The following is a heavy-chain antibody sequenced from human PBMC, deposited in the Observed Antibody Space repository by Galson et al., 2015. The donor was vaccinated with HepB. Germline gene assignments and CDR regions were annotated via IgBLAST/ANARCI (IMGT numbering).Heavy chain of an antibody. CDR1: GFTYSSYA. Sequence: SLRLSCAASGFTYSSYAMSWVRQAPGKGLEWVSAISGSGGSTYYADSVKGRFTISRDNSKNTLYLQMNSLRAEDTAVYYCARDLTVAGPNDYWGQGTLVTVSS. CDR3: ARDLTVAGPNDY. V-gene: IGHV3-23*01. J-gene: IGHJ4*02. D-gene: IGHD6-19*01. CDR2: ISGSGGST.